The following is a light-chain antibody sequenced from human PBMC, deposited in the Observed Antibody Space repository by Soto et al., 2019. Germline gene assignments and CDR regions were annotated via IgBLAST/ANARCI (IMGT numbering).Light chain of an antibody. CDR2: GAS. V-gene: IGKV1-27*01. CDR3: QNYHSAPWT. CDR1: QAISNF. Sequence: IQMTQSPSTLSASVGDRVTITCRASQAISNFLAWYQQKPEKVPKLLMYGASTVPSGVPSRFSGSGSGTDFTLTISSLQPEDVATYYCQNYHSAPWTFGQGTKVESK. J-gene: IGKJ1*01.